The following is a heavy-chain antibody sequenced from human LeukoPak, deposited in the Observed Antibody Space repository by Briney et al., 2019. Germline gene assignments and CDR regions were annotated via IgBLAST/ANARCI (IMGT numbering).Heavy chain of an antibody. CDR1: GYTFTNSY. J-gene: IGHJ4*02. D-gene: IGHD2-15*01. CDR2: INPSGGST. Sequence: ASVKVSCKASGYTFTNSYIPWVRQAPGQGLEWMGIINPSGGSTTYAQKFQGRVTMTRDTSTSTVYMELDSLRTEDTAVYCCASPEVGYWGEGALVTVSP. V-gene: IGHV1-46*03. CDR3: ASPEVGY.